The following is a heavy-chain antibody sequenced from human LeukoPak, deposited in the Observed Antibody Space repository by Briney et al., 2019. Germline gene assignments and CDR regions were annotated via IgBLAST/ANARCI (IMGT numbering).Heavy chain of an antibody. CDR2: INTSGNT. V-gene: IGHV4-4*07. Sequence: SETLSLTCTVSGDSISNYYWTWIRQSAGKGLQWIGRINTSGNTNYNPYLKSRVTMSLDTSKNQFSLNLSSVTAADTAVYYCARERLGFRVDVWGKGTTVTASS. D-gene: IGHD3-10*01. CDR1: GDSISNYY. J-gene: IGHJ6*04. CDR3: ARERLGFRVDV.